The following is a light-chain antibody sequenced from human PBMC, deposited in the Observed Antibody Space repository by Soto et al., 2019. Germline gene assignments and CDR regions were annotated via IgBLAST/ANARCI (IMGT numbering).Light chain of an antibody. CDR2: EVS. CDR3: MKGLEFPRT. J-gene: IGKJ3*01. Sequence: DIVMTQTPISLSVTPGQPTSISCKSSQSLLHSDGKTYLSWYLQKPGQPPQLLISEVSNRFSGGPDRFSGRGSGPDFTLKSSRVKPNDVGFYSSMKGLEFPRTFGQGPKGKSN. CDR1: QSLLHSDGKTY. V-gene: IGKV2D-29*01.